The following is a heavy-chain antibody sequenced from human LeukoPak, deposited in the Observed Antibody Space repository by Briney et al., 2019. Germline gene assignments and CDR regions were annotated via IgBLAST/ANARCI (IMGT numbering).Heavy chain of an antibody. CDR2: ISSSSSYI. Sequence: PGGSLRLSCAASGFTFSSYSMNWVRQAPGKGLEWVSSISSSSSYIYYADSVKGRFTISRDNAKDSLYLQMNSLRAEDTAVYYCARDLSSGFDYWGQGTLVTVSS. J-gene: IGHJ4*02. CDR1: GFTFSSYS. V-gene: IGHV3-21*01. CDR3: ARDLSSGFDY. D-gene: IGHD1-26*01.